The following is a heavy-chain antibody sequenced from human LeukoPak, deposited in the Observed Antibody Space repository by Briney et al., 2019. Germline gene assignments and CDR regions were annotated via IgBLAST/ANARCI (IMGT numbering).Heavy chain of an antibody. J-gene: IGHJ4*02. D-gene: IGHD5-18*01. Sequence: GASVKVSCKASGYTFTGYYMHWVRQAPGQGLEWMGWINPNSGGTNYAQKFQGRVTMTRDTSISIAYMELSRLRSDDTAVYYCARDYREIYSYGYDWHYFDYWGQGTLVTVSS. CDR3: ARDYREIYSYGYDWHYFDY. CDR1: GYTFTGYY. CDR2: INPNSGGT. V-gene: IGHV1-2*02.